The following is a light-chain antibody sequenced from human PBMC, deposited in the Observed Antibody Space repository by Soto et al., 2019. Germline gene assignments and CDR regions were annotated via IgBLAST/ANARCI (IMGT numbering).Light chain of an antibody. Sequence: DIHMTQSPSSLSSSLGDIVTITCRASQSINRYLSWYQQKPGKAPKLLIYTASTLHSGVPSRFSGSGFGTDFALTISGLQPEDFATYYCQQTYSTPKFGQGTKVDIK. CDR1: QSINRY. J-gene: IGKJ1*01. V-gene: IGKV1-39*01. CDR2: TAS. CDR3: QQTYSTPK.